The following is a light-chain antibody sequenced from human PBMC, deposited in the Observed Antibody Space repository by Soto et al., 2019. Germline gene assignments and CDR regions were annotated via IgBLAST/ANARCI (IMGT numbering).Light chain of an antibody. CDR1: QNIASY. J-gene: IGKJ1*01. CDR3: QQSYTTPQT. Sequence: DIQMTQSPSSLSASVGDRVTITCRASQNIASYLNWYQQKPGKAPKLLIYGASSLQSGVPSRFSGSGSGTDFTLTISSLQPEDFATYYCQQSYTTPQTFGQGTKVEIK. V-gene: IGKV1-39*01. CDR2: GAS.